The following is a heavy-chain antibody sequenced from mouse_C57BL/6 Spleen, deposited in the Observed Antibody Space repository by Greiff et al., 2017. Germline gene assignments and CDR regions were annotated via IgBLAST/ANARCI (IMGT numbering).Heavy chain of an antibody. CDR1: GYSITSGYY. V-gene: IGHV3-6*01. J-gene: IGHJ2*01. CDR2: ISYDGSN. CDR3: ARGIYDGYLYYFDY. D-gene: IGHD2-3*01. Sequence: EVQLVESGPGLVKPSQSLSLTCSVTGYSITSGYYWNWIRQFPGNKLEWMGYISYDGSNNYNPSLKNRISITRDTSKNQFFLKLNSVTTEDTATYYCARGIYDGYLYYFDYWGQGTTLTVSS.